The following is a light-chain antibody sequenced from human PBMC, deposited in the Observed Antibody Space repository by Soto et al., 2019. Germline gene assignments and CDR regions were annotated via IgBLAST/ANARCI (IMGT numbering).Light chain of an antibody. CDR3: QQYDNSAPLS. V-gene: IGKV3-20*01. J-gene: IGKJ4*01. Sequence: EIVLTQSPGTLSLSPGERATLSCRASQSVSSNYLAWYQQKPGQAPRLLIYGASSRATGIPDRFSGSGSGTDFTLTIGRLEPEDFAVYYCQQYDNSAPLSFGGGTKVDIK. CDR2: GAS. CDR1: QSVSSNY.